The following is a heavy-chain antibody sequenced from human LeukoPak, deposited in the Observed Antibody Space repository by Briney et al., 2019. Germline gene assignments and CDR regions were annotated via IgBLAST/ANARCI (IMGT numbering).Heavy chain of an antibody. J-gene: IGHJ5*02. V-gene: IGHV3-21*01. Sequence: GGSLRLSCAASGFTFSSYSVNWVRQAPGKGLEWVSSISSSSSYIYYADSVKGRFTISRDNDKNSLYLQMNSLRAEDTAVYYCARKGHDILTGYTGLLDNWFDPWGQGTLVTVSS. D-gene: IGHD3-9*01. CDR1: GFTFSSYS. CDR2: ISSSSSYI. CDR3: ARKGHDILTGYTGLLDNWFDP.